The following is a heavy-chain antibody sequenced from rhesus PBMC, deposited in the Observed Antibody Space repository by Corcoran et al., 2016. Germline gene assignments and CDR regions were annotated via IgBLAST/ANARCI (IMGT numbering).Heavy chain of an antibody. V-gene: IGHV4-173*01. Sequence: QLQLQESGPGLVKPSETLSLTCGVSGASISSFYWSWIRQPPGKGLEWIGRISGSGGADTYNPTLKRRVTISRDTSKNHFSLELNSVTAADTAVYYCARDRAVTRPFDYWGQGVLVTVSS. CDR3: ARDRAVTRPFDY. CDR2: ISGSGGAD. CDR1: GASISSFY. D-gene: IGHD4-23*01. J-gene: IGHJ4*01.